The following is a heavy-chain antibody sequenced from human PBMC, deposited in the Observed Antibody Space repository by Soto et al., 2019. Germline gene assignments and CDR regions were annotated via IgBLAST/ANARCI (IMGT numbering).Heavy chain of an antibody. J-gene: IGHJ4*02. CDR1: GGTFSSYT. CDR3: ARVTNPTYYDILTGYPLEY. Sequence: QVQLVQSGAEVKKPGSSVKVSCKASGGTFSSYTISWVRQAPGQGLEWMGRIIPILGIANYAQKFQGRVTITADKSTSTAYMELSSLRSEDTAVYYCARVTNPTYYDILTGYPLEYWGQGTLVTVSS. CDR2: IIPILGIA. V-gene: IGHV1-69*02. D-gene: IGHD3-9*01.